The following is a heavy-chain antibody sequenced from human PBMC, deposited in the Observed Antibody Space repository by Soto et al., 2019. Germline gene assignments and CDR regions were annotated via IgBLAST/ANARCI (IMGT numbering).Heavy chain of an antibody. CDR3: ARSIPYYDILTGYYPGWFDP. CDR2: TYYSGST. V-gene: IGHV4-61*01. CDR1: GGSVSSGSYY. J-gene: IGHJ5*02. D-gene: IGHD3-9*01. Sequence: SETLSLTCTVSGGSVSSGSYYWSWIRQPPGKGLEWIGYTYYSGSTNYNPSLKSRVTISVDTSKNQFSLKLSSVTAADTAVYYCARSIPYYDILTGYYPGWFDPWGQGTLVTVSS.